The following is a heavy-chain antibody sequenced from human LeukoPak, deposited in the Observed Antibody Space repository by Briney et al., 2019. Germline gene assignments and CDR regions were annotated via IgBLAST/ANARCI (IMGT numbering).Heavy chain of an antibody. Sequence: SQTLSLTCVISGDSVYSNDAAWNWIRQSPSRGLEWLGRTFYRSKWKNDYAVSMRSRITINPDTSKSQFSLQLNSESPEDAAMCYCAKERGYSSSWFEAWGQGTLVTVSS. J-gene: IGHJ5*02. CDR1: GDSVYSNDAA. CDR3: AKERGYSSSWFEA. CDR2: TFYRSKWKN. V-gene: IGHV6-1*01. D-gene: IGHD6-13*01.